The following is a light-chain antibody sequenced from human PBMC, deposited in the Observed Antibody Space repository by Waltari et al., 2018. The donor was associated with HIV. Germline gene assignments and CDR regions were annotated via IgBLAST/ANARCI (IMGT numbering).Light chain of an antibody. J-gene: IGLJ3*02. CDR3: ATWDDSLNEWV. V-gene: IGLV1-44*01. CDR2: SDN. Sequence: QSVLTQPPSASGTPGQRVTISCSGSSSHIGDNPVTWYHQVPGTAPQVLIYSDNQRPSGVPDRFSGSKSGTSVSLAISGLQSEDEADYYCATWDDSLNEWVFGGGTKLTVL. CDR1: SSHIGDNP.